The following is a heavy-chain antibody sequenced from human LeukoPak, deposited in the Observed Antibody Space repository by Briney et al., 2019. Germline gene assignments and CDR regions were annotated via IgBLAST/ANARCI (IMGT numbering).Heavy chain of an antibody. V-gene: IGHV4-61*02. D-gene: IGHD3-16*01. J-gene: IGHJ6*02. CDR3: ARHKPGTYYYGMDV. CDR1: GGSISSGSYY. Sequence: SQTLSLTCTVSGGSISSGSYYCSWIRQPAGKGLEWIGRIYTSGITNYNPSLKSRVTISVDTSKNQFFLKLSSVTAAGTAVYYCARHKPGTYYYGMDVWGRGTTVTVSS. CDR2: IYTSGIT.